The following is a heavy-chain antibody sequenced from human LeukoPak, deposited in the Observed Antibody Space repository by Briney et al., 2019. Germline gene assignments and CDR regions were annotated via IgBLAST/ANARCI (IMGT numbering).Heavy chain of an antibody. D-gene: IGHD5-24*01. CDR3: ASPDGRDGYNTDY. Sequence: GRSLRLSCAASGFTFDDYAMHWVRQAPGKGLEWVSGISWNSGSIGYADSVKGRFTISRDNAKNSLYLQMNSLRAEDTAVYYCASPDGRDGYNTDYWGQGTLVTVSS. J-gene: IGHJ4*02. V-gene: IGHV3-9*01. CDR2: ISWNSGSI. CDR1: GFTFDDYA.